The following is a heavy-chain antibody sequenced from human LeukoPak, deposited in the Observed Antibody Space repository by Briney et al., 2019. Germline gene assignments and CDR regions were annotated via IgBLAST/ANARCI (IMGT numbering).Heavy chain of an antibody. V-gene: IGHV1-46*01. D-gene: IGHD3-3*01. CDR3: AREAVTIFGLVRTQTTKGPHRFDP. Sequence: VASVKVSCKASGYSFTSHHMHWVRQAPGQGLEWMGIINTSGGSTNYAQKFQGRVTMTRDMSTSTVYMELSSLRSEDTAVYYCAREAVTIFGLVRTQTTKGPHRFDPWGQGTLVTVSS. CDR2: INTSGGST. CDR1: GYSFTSHH. J-gene: IGHJ5*02.